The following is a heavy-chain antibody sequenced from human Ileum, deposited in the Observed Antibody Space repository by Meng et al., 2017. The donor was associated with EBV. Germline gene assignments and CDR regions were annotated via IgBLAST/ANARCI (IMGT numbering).Heavy chain of an antibody. J-gene: IGHJ5*02. CDR3: ARERRGWYAEP. Sequence: VSLVEVGGGWVEYGSEMGVVCGASGFTLVDNGMYWGRDARGKGLEWVSLISYVGSFSHYGDSVKGRFSVSRDDSKSTVYLQMDGLRVDDTAVYYCARERRGWYAEPWGQGTLVTVSS. CDR2: ISYVGSFS. D-gene: IGHD6-19*01. V-gene: IGHV3-30*03. CDR1: GFTLVDNG.